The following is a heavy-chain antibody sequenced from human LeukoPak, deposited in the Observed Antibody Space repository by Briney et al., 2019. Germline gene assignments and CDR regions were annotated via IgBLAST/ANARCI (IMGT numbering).Heavy chain of an antibody. V-gene: IGHV3-48*03. Sequence: QPGGSLILSCSTSGFTFSSYEINSVRQAPGKGLEWVSSISSNGSTIYYAESVRGRFTISRDNAKNSLYLQLNSLRAQDTAVYYCARERNYDISTGYFDYWGQGTLVTVSP. D-gene: IGHD3-9*01. J-gene: IGHJ4*02. CDR1: GFTFSSYE. CDR3: ARERNYDISTGYFDY. CDR2: ISSNGSTI.